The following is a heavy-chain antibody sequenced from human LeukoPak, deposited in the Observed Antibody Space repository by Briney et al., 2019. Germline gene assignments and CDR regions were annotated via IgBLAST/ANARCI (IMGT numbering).Heavy chain of an antibody. Sequence: GGSLRLSCAASGFTFSTYWMHWARQARGKGLGWVARVDCDGSGTTYGDCVEGRFTTSRDNGKNTRYLQMNTLRADDPAVYYCVTLLRYCGGAPCSADYSFDPWGRGTLVTVSS. V-gene: IGHV3-74*01. CDR1: GFTFSTYW. D-gene: IGHD2-21*01. CDR3: VTLLRYCGGAPCSADYSFDP. CDR2: VDCDGSGT. J-gene: IGHJ2*01.